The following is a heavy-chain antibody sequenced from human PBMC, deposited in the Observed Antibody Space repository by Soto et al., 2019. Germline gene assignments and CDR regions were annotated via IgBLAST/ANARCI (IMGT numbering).Heavy chain of an antibody. D-gene: IGHD4-17*01. CDR1: GVTFSHYA. Sequence: PGGSLRLSCTASGVTFSHYAMNWVRQAPGKGLEWVSAITGSGVSTYYADSVKGRFTVSRDNSKNSLYLQMNSLRVEDTAVYFCARDPQREANYGEFNYGSDFGAQGTTVPV. V-gene: IGHV3-23*01. CDR3: ARDPQREANYGEFNYGSDF. J-gene: IGHJ6*02. CDR2: ITGSGVST.